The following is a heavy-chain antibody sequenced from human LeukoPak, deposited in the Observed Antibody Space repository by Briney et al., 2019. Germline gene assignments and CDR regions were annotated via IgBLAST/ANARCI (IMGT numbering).Heavy chain of an antibody. CDR1: GFTFDDYG. CDR3: AKAAPTYYYYHMDV. CDR2: ISWNSGGI. V-gene: IGHV3-9*01. Sequence: GRSLRLSCAASGFTFDDYGMHWVRQAPGKGLDWVSGISWNSGGIGYADSVKGRFTISRDNAKNSLYLQMNSLRADDTALYYCAKAAPTYYYYHMDVWGKGTTVTVSS. D-gene: IGHD6-13*01. J-gene: IGHJ6*03.